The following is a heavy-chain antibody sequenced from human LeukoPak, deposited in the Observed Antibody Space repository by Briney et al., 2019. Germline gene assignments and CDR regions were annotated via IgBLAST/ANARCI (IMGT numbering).Heavy chain of an antibody. D-gene: IGHD5-18*01. CDR1: EFTFSSYW. CDR2: IKQDGSEK. J-gene: IGHJ6*03. V-gene: IGHV3-7*01. CDR3: ARDVRGSVTSYFYYYMDV. Sequence: GGSLRLSCAASEFTFSSYWMSWVRQAPGKGLEWVANIKQDGSEKYSVDSVKGRFTISRDNAKNSLYLQMNSLRTEDTAVYYCARDVRGSVTSYFYYYMDVWGKGTTVTVSS.